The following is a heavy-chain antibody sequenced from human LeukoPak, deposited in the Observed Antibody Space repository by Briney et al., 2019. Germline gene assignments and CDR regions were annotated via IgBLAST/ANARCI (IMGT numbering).Heavy chain of an antibody. J-gene: IGHJ4*02. V-gene: IGHV3-33*06. CDR3: AKNERWGYYYGSSLFDY. CDR2: IWYDGSNK. CDR1: GFTFSSYG. Sequence: PGGSLRLSCAASGFTFSSYGMHWVRQAPGKGLEWVAVIWYDGSNKYYADSVKGRFTISRDNSKNTLYLQMTSLRAEDTAVYYCAKNERWGYYYGSSLFDYWGQGTLVTVSS. D-gene: IGHD3-10*01.